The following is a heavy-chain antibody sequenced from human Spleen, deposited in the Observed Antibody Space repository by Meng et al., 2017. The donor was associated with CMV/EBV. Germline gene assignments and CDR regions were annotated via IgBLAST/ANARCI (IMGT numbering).Heavy chain of an antibody. J-gene: IGHJ3*02. CDR1: GFTFSSYA. CDR3: ARFNSGYEDAFDI. D-gene: IGHD5-12*01. CDR2: ISSNGGTT. V-gene: IGHV3-64*02. Sequence: GGSLRLSCAASGFTFSSYAMHWVRQAPGKGLEYVSAISSNGGTTYYAESVKGRFTISRDNSKNTLYLQMGSLRAEDTAVYYCARFNSGYEDAFDIWGQGTMVTVSS.